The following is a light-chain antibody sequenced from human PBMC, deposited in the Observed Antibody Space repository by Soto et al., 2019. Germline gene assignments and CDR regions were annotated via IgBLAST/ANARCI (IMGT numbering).Light chain of an antibody. CDR1: SSDVGGYNY. CDR3: SSYTGSNNLV. CDR2: EVS. J-gene: IGLJ2*01. V-gene: IGLV2-8*01. Sequence: QSALTQPPSASGSPGQSVTISCTGTSSDVGGYNYVSWYQQHPGKAPKLMIYEVSNRPSGVPDRFSGSKSGNTASLTVSGLQAEDEADYYCSSYTGSNNLVFGGGTQLTV.